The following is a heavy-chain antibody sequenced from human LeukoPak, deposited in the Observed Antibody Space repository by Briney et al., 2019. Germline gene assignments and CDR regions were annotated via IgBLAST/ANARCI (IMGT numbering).Heavy chain of an antibody. V-gene: IGHV4-59*01. J-gene: IGHJ5*02. D-gene: IGHD3-22*01. CDR1: GGSISSYY. CDR3: ARDLLDYYDSSGPYSNWFDP. Sequence: SETLSLTCTVSGGSISSYYWSWIRQPPGKGLEWIGYIYYSESTNYNPSLKSRVTISVDTSKNQFSLKLSSVTAADTAVYYCARDLLDYYDSSGPYSNWFDPWGQGTLVTVSS. CDR2: IYYSEST.